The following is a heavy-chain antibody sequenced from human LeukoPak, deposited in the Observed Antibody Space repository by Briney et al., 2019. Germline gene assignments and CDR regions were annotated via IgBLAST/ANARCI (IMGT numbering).Heavy chain of an antibody. Sequence: PSETLSPTCTVSGGSISSYYWSWIRQPPGKGLEWIGYIYYSGSTNYNPSLKSRVTISVDTSKNQFSLKLSSVTAADTAVYYCARGQGGGWYNYWGQGTLVTVSS. CDR2: IYYSGST. V-gene: IGHV4-59*01. D-gene: IGHD6-19*01. J-gene: IGHJ4*02. CDR3: ARGQGGGWYNY. CDR1: GGSISSYY.